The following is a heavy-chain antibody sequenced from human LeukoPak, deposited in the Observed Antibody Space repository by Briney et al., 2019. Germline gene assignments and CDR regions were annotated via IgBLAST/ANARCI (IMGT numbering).Heavy chain of an antibody. J-gene: IGHJ4*02. CDR3: ARQSGYSYDY. CDR1: GGSFSGYY. D-gene: IGHD5-18*01. Sequence: PSETLSLTCAVYGGSFSGYYWSWIRQPPGKGLEWIGEINHSGSTNYNPSLKSRVTISVDTSKNQFSLKLSSVTAADTAVYYCARQSGYSYDYWGQGTLVTVSS. V-gene: IGHV4-34*01. CDR2: INHSGST.